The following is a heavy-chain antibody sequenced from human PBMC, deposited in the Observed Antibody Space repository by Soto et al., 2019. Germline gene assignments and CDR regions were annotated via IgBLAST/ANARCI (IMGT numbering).Heavy chain of an antibody. J-gene: IGHJ1*01. CDR2: INHSGST. Sequence: KQSQTLSLTCAVYGGSFSGYYWSWIRQPPGKGLEWIGEINHSGSTNYNPSLKSRFTISVDKSKNQFSLKLSSVTAADTAVYYCALKSPPDCSSTSCYEYFQHWGQGTLVTVSS. D-gene: IGHD2-2*01. V-gene: IGHV4-34*01. CDR3: ALKSPPDCSSTSCYEYFQH. CDR1: GGSFSGYY.